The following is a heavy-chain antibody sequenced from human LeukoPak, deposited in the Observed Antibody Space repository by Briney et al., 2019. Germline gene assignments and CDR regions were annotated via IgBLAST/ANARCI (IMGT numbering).Heavy chain of an antibody. CDR2: ISYSGST. V-gene: IGHV4-39*07. D-gene: IGHD6-6*01. CDR1: GGSISSPSSY. Sequence: SETLSLTCTVSGGSISSPSSYWGWIRQPPGKGLEWIATISYSGSTYYNPSLKSRVTISEDTSNNQFSLKLSSVTAADTAVYYCARPHFGAAPYYFDYWGQGTLVTVSS. CDR3: ARPHFGAAPYYFDY. J-gene: IGHJ4*02.